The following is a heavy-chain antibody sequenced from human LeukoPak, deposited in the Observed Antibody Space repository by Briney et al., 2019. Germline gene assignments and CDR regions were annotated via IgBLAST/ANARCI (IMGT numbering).Heavy chain of an antibody. V-gene: IGHV3-48*01. D-gene: IGHD3-16*01. CDR1: GFTFSSYS. CDR3: ARGGGLDV. Sequence: GGSLRLSCAASGFTFSSYSMNWVRQAPGKGLEWVSYVSSSSSTIYYADSVKGRFTISRDNAKNSLYLQMSNLRAEDTAVYFCARGGGLDVWGQGATVTVSS. CDR2: VSSSSSTI. J-gene: IGHJ6*02.